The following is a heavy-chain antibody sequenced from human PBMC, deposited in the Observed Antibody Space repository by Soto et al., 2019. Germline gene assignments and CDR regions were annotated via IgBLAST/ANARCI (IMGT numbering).Heavy chain of an antibody. V-gene: IGHV1-3*01. CDR3: VRDASSGYRGWWDP. D-gene: IGHD5-18*01. CDR2: INPDNGNT. CDR1: GYTFTRYT. Sequence: ASVKVSCKASGYTFTRYTMNWVRQAPGQRLEWMGWINPDNGNTTSSQKFQDRVIITTDTATSTAYMELGSLRSDDTAVYYCVRDASSGYRGWWDPWGQGTLVTVSS. J-gene: IGHJ5*02.